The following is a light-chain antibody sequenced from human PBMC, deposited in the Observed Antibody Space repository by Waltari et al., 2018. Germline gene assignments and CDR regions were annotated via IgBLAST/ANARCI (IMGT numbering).Light chain of an antibody. CDR3: CSYAGSVV. V-gene: IGLV2-23*02. CDR1: SSDIGSYNV. CDR2: EVI. Sequence: QSALTQPASVSGSPGQSITISCTGSSSDIGSYNVVSWYQHHPGKAPKLVIYEVINRPAGVWNRFSGSKSGNTASLTISGLQAEDEADYYCCSYAGSVVFGGGTKLTVL. J-gene: IGLJ2*01.